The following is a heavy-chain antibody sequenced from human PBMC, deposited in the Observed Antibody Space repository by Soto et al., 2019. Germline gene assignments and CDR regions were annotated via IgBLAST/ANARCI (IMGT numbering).Heavy chain of an antibody. CDR1: GGTFSSYA. CDR2: IIPIFGIA. D-gene: IGHD1-7*01. J-gene: IGHJ6*02. CDR3: GSSGTTWLYYYYGMDV. V-gene: IGHV1-69*12. Sequence: QVQLVQSGAEVKKPGSSVKVSCKASGGTFSSYAISWVRQAPGQGLEWMGGIIPIFGIANYAQKFQGRVTITADESTSTAYMELSSLRSEDTAVYYCGSSGTTWLYYYYGMDVWGQGTTVTVSS.